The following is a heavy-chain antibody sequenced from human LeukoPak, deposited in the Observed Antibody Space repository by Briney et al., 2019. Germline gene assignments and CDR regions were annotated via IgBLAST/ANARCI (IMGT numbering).Heavy chain of an antibody. CDR3: ARDIVGAKGY. CDR1: GFTFSSYS. V-gene: IGHV3-48*01. J-gene: IGHJ4*02. Sequence: PGGSLRLSCAASGFTFSSYSMNWVRQAPGKGLEWVSYISSSSSTIYYADSVKGRFTISRDNAKNSLYLQMNSLRAEDTAVYYSARDIVGAKGYWGQGTLVTVSS. D-gene: IGHD1-26*01. CDR2: ISSSSSTI.